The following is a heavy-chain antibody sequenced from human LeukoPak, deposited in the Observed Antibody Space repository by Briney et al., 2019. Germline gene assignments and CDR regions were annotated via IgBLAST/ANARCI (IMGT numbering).Heavy chain of an antibody. V-gene: IGHV3-74*01. CDR2: INSDGSST. Sequence: GGSLRLSCAASGFTFSSYSMNWVRQAPGKGLVWVSRINSDGSSTSYADSVKGRFTISRDNAKNTLYLQMNSLRAEDTAVYYCARDLERYCTNGVCYTGLDYWGQGTLVTVSS. D-gene: IGHD2-8*01. CDR3: ARDLERYCTNGVCYTGLDY. CDR1: GFTFSSYS. J-gene: IGHJ4*02.